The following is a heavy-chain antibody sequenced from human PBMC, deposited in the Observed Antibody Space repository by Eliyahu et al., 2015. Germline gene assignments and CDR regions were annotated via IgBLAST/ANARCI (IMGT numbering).Heavy chain of an antibody. CDR1: GGSMSSNNYY. J-gene: IGHJ4*02. CDR2: IYXSGTT. V-gene: IGHV4-39*01. D-gene: IGHD3-10*01. CDR3: ARHFPGWFGGGYDQ. Sequence: QVQLQESGPGLVKPSETLXLXCXVSGGSMSSNNYYWGWXRQPPGXGXXXVGXIYXSGTTSYYPSLKSRVTISIDASKNQFSLKLNSVTAADTAVYHCARHFPGWFGGGYDQWGQGTLVTVSS.